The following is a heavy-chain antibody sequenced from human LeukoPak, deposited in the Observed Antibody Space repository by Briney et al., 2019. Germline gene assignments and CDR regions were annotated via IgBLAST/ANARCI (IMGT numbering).Heavy chain of an antibody. CDR3: AKDSHHSGSGSPLDF. Sequence: GGSLRLSCAASGLTFSSYAMSWVRQAPGKGLEWVSTISGLGGSTYYADSVKGRFTISRDISKNTLYLQMDSLRAEDTAVYYCAKDSHHSGSGSPLDFWGQGTLVIVSS. D-gene: IGHD3-10*01. V-gene: IGHV3-23*01. CDR2: ISGLGGST. J-gene: IGHJ4*02. CDR1: GLTFSSYA.